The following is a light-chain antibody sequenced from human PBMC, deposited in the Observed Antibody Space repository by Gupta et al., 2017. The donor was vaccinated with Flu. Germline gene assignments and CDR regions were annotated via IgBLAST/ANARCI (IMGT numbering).Light chain of an antibody. Sequence: AIQITQSPSSLSASVGDRVTITCRASQGIRDDLGWYQQKPGKAPKLLIYAASSLQSGVPSRFSGSGSGTDFTLTISILQPEDFATYYCLQDDNYPRAFGQGTKVEIK. CDR1: QGIRDD. J-gene: IGKJ1*01. V-gene: IGKV1-6*01. CDR2: AAS. CDR3: LQDDNYPRA.